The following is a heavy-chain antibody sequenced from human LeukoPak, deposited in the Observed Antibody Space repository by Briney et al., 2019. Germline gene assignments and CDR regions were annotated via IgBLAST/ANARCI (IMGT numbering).Heavy chain of an antibody. V-gene: IGHV3-33*01. J-gene: IGHJ4*02. CDR3: ARGYDSSGYDLPTFDY. CDR1: GFTFSSYG. CDR2: IWYDGSNK. Sequence: PGGSLRLSCAASGFTFSSYGMHWVRQAPGKGLEWVAVIWYDGSNKYYADSVKGRFTISRDNSKNTLYLQMNSLRAEDTAVYYCARGYDSSGYDLPTFDYWGQGTLVTVSS. D-gene: IGHD3-22*01.